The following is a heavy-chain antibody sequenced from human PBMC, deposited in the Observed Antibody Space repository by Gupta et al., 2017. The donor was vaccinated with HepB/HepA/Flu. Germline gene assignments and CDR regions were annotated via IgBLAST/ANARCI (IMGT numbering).Heavy chain of an antibody. V-gene: IGHV3-23*01. CDR3: AKEGGYGYDDMDV. D-gene: IGHD3-22*01. CDR1: GFTFSRYG. CDR2: ISGRGGTP. J-gene: IGHJ6*03. Sequence: EVQLLESGGDLVQPGGSLRLSCAASGFTFSRYGMSWVRQAPGKGLEWVSAISGRGGTPYYADSVKGRFTIARENATNKLYRQMNSLRAEDTAVVYGAKEGGYGYDDMDVWGKGTTVTVSS.